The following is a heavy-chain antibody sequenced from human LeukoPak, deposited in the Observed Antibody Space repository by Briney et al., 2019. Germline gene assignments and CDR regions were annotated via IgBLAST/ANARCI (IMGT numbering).Heavy chain of an antibody. CDR1: GGSISSYY. Sequence: SETLSLTCTVSGGSISSYYWSWIRQPPGKGLEWIGYIYYSGSTNYNPSLKSRVTIPVDTSKNQFSLKLSSVTAADTAVYYCARIKRYSGSYSWFDPWGQGTLVTVSS. D-gene: IGHD1-26*01. J-gene: IGHJ5*02. CDR2: IYYSGST. V-gene: IGHV4-59*01. CDR3: ARIKRYSGSYSWFDP.